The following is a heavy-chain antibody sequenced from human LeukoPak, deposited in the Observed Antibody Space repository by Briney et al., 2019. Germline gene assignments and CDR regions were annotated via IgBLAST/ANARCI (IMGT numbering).Heavy chain of an antibody. D-gene: IGHD3-16*02. CDR1: GGSFSGYY. V-gene: IGHV4-59*01. CDR3: ARSYDYVWGSYRPHDAFDI. Sequence: PSETLSLTCAVYGGSFSGYYWSWIRQPPGKGLEWIGYIYYSGSTNYNPSLKSRVTISVDTSKNQFSLKLSSVTAADTAVYYCARSYDYVWGSYRPHDAFDIWGQGTMVTVSS. CDR2: IYYSGST. J-gene: IGHJ3*02.